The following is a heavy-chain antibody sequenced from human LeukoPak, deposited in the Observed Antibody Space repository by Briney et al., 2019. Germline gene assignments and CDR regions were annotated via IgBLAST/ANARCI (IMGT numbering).Heavy chain of an antibody. CDR3: ARGTPSGWYGTAY. D-gene: IGHD6-19*01. J-gene: IGHJ4*02. V-gene: IGHV1-8*01. Sequence: ASVKVSCKASGYTFTSYDITWVRQATGQGLEWMGWMNPNSGNTGYAQEFQGRVTMTRNTSISTAYMELSSLRSEDAAVYYCARGTPSGWYGTAYWGQGTLVTVSS. CDR2: MNPNSGNT. CDR1: GYTFTSYD.